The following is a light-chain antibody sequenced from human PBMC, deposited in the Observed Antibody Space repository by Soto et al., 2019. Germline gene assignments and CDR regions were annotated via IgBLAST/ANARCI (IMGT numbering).Light chain of an antibody. CDR2: KAS. J-gene: IGKJ1*01. V-gene: IGKV1-5*03. CDR1: QGLSSW. CDR3: QQYNSYST. Sequence: DIQMTQSPSTLSASVGDRVTITCRASQGLSSWLAWYQQKPGKAPKLLIYKASSLQSGVPSRFSGSGSGTEFTLTISSLQPDDFATYYCQQYNSYSTFGQGTKVEIK.